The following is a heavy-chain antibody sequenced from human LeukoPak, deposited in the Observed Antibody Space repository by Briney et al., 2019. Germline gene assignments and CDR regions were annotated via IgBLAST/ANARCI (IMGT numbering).Heavy chain of an antibody. V-gene: IGHV3-23*01. CDR3: AKAEYSSSWAFRTF. CDR2: ISGSGGST. Sequence: GGSLRLSCAASGSTFSSYAMSWVRQAPGKGLEWVSAISGSGGSTYYADSVKGRFTISRDNSKNTLYLQMNSLRAEDTAVYYCAKAEYSSSWAFRTFWGQGTPVTVSS. D-gene: IGHD6-13*01. CDR1: GSTFSSYA. J-gene: IGHJ4*02.